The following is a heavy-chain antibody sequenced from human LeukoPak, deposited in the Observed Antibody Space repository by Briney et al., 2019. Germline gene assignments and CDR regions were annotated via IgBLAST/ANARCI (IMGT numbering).Heavy chain of an antibody. CDR3: AKDIMAGLFDY. D-gene: IGHD5-12*01. CDR1: GFTFSSYS. Sequence: TGGSLRLSCAASGFTFSSYSMNWVRQAPGQGLQWVSSISSSSSYIYYADSVKGRFTISRDNSKNSLYLQMNSLRTEDTALYYCAKDIMAGLFDYWGQGTLVTVSS. J-gene: IGHJ4*02. V-gene: IGHV3-21*04. CDR2: ISSSSSYI.